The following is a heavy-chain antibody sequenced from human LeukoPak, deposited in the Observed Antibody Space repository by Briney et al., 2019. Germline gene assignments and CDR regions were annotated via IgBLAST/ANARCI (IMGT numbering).Heavy chain of an antibody. V-gene: IGHV3-7*01. CDR2: INQDGSEK. D-gene: IGHD3-10*02. CDR1: GFTFSSYW. J-gene: IGHJ6*04. Sequence: GGSLRLSCAASGFTFSSYWMSWVRQAPGKGLEWVANINQDGSEKYYVDSVKGRFTIFRDNAKNSLYLQMNSLRAEDTAVYYCAELGITMIGGVWGKGTTVTISS. CDR3: AELGITMIGGV.